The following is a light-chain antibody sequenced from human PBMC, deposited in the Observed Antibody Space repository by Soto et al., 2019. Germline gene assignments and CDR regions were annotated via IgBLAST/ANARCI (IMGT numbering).Light chain of an antibody. CDR2: EVT. CDR3: SSYAGTTDVV. Sequence: QSALTQPPSASGAPGQAVTISCTGSSSDVGTYNYVSWYQQQPGKAPKLMIYEVTKRPSGVPDRFSGSKSGNTASLTVSGLQTEYEADYYCSSYAGTTDVVFGGGTKRTVL. J-gene: IGLJ2*01. CDR1: SSDVGTYNY. V-gene: IGLV2-8*01.